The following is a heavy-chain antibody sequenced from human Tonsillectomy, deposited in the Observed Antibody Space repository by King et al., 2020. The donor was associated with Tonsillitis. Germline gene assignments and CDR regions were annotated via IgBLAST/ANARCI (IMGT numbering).Heavy chain of an antibody. CDR1: GGTFSSYA. Sequence: VQLVESGAEVKKPGSSVKVSCKASGGTFSSYAISWVRQAPGQGLEWMGGIIPIFGTANYAQKFEGRVTITADESTSTAYMELSSLRSEDTAGYYCACRRPDKHDYSNHVAPIDPWGQGTLVTVSS. D-gene: IGHD4-11*01. CDR2: IIPIFGTA. J-gene: IGHJ5*02. CDR3: ACRRPDKHDYSNHVAPIDP. V-gene: IGHV1-69*01.